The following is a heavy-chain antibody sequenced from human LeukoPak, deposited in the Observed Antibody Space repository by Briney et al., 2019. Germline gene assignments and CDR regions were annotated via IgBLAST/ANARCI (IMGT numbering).Heavy chain of an antibody. D-gene: IGHD3-22*01. CDR1: GGTFSSYA. CDR3: ARERTTYYYDSSGYPGEG. V-gene: IGHV1-69*05. J-gene: IGHJ4*02. CDR2: IIPIFGTA. Sequence: SVKVSCKASGGTFSSYAISWVRQAPGQGLEWMGRIIPIFGTANYAQKFQGRVTITTDESTSTAYMELSSLRAEDTAVYYCARERTTYYYDSSGYPGEGWGQGTLVTVSS.